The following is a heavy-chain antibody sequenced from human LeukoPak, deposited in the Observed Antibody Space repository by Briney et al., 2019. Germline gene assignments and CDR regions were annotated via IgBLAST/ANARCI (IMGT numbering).Heavy chain of an antibody. D-gene: IGHD1-26*01. Sequence: EWIGYIYSSGSTNYNPSLKSRVTISVATSKNQFSLKLSSVTAADTAVYYCARLRSGSLFDYWGQGTLVTVSS. CDR3: ARLRSGSLFDY. CDR2: IYSSGST. J-gene: IGHJ4*02. V-gene: IGHV4-59*08.